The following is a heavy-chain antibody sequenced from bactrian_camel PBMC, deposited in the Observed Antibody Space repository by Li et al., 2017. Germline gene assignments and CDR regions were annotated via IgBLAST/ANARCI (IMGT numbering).Heavy chain of an antibody. Sequence: HVQLVESGGGSVQAGGSLRLSCAVSGYIYRIYCMGWFRQSPQTSWLEHERVARIGIDGTTTYADSVKGRFTISQDNANGTLYLQMDSLRPEDTAMYYCAASKPYYACSLKETTYNVWGQGTQVTVS. D-gene: IGHD3*01. V-gene: IGHV3S53*01. CDR3: AASKPYYACSLKETTYNV. CDR2: IGIDGTT. CDR1: GYIYRIYC. J-gene: IGHJ4*01.